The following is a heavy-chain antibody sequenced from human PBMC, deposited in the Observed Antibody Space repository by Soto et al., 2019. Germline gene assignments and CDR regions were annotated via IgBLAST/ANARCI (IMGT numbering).Heavy chain of an antibody. CDR3: ARGKFMTTQDFYYYYMDV. Sequence: HPGGSLRLSCGASGFTFSIYWMTWVRQAPGKGLEWVANIKQDGGEKYYVDSVKGRFTISRDNAKKSLYLQMSSLRVEDTAVYYCARGKFMTTQDFYYYYMDVWGKGTTVTVSS. CDR2: IKQDGGEK. V-gene: IGHV3-7*04. J-gene: IGHJ6*03. CDR1: GFTFSIYW. D-gene: IGHD4-4*01.